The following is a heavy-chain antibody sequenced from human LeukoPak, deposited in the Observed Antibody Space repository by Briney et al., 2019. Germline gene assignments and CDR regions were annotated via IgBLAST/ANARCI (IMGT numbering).Heavy chain of an antibody. CDR1: GFTFSSYS. D-gene: IGHD5-12*01. Sequence: PGGSLRLSCAASGFTFSSYSMNWVRPAPGKGLEWVSSISSSSSYIYYADSVKGRFTISRDNAKNSLYLQMNSLRAEDTAVYYCARADIVATITYYFDYWGQGTLVTVSS. CDR2: ISSSSSYI. V-gene: IGHV3-21*01. J-gene: IGHJ4*02. CDR3: ARADIVATITYYFDY.